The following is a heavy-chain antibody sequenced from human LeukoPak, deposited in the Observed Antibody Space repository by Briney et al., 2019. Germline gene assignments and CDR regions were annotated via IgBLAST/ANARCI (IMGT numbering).Heavy chain of an antibody. J-gene: IGHJ4*02. CDR3: AREPLTDCSGGNCYSWGFDY. Sequence: SETLSLTCTVSGDSISSFYWSWIRQPAGKGLEWIGRIYTSGSTNYNPSLKSRVTMSVDTSKNQFSLKLSSVTAADTAVYYCAREPLTDCSGGNCYSWGFDYWGQGTLVTVSS. V-gene: IGHV4-4*07. CDR1: GDSISSFY. CDR2: IYTSGST. D-gene: IGHD2-15*01.